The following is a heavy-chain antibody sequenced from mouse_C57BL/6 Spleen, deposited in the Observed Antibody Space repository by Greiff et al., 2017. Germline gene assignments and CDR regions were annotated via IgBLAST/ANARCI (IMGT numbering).Heavy chain of an antibody. CDR2: IDPSVSYT. V-gene: IGHV1-50*01. CDR1: GYTFTSYW. CDR3: ARSPRLSWFAY. D-gene: IGHD2-4*01. J-gene: IGHJ3*01. Sequence: QVQLKPPGAELVKPGASVKLSCKASGYTFTSYWMQWVKQRPGQGLEWIGEIDPSVSYTNYNQKFKGKATLTVDTSSSTAYMQLSSLTSEDSAVYYCARSPRLSWFAYWGQGTLVTVSA.